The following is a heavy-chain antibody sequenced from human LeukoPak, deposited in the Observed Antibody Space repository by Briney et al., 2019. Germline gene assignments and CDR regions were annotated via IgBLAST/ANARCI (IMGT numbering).Heavy chain of an antibody. CDR1: GYSLTSYW. CDR3: ARYGSGSYSLGAFDI. Sequence: GESLKISCKGSGYSLTSYWIGWVRQMPGKGLEWMGIIYPGDSDTRYSPSFQGQVTISADKSISTAYLQWSSLKASDTAMYYCARYGSGSYSLGAFDIWGQGTMVTVSS. CDR2: IYPGDSDT. J-gene: IGHJ3*02. D-gene: IGHD3-10*01. V-gene: IGHV5-51*01.